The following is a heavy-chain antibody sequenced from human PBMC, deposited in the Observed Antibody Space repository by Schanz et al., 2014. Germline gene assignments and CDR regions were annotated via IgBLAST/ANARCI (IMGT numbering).Heavy chain of an antibody. V-gene: IGHV3-30-3*01. Sequence: QVQLLQSGGGVVQPGRSLRLSCAASGFTFSSYAMHWVRQAPGKGLEWVALISNDGGIKYYADSVESRFTISRGNSRKTLYLQMNSMSADDTAVFYYAKRMGYCSGATCYDDNYYGLDYWGQGTTVTVSS. D-gene: IGHD2-15*01. J-gene: IGHJ6*02. CDR3: AKRMGYCSGATCYDDNYYGLDY. CDR1: GFTFSSYA. CDR2: ISNDGGIK.